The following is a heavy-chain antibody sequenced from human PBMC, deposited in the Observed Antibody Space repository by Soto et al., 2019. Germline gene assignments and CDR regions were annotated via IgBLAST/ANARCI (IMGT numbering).Heavy chain of an antibody. V-gene: IGHV3-30-3*01. D-gene: IGHD2-21*02. CDR3: ARYIVVVTATYAFDI. CDR2: ISYDGSNK. Sequence: QVQLVESGGGVVQPGRSLRLSCAASGFTFSSYAMHWVRQAPDKGLEWVAVISYDGSNKYYADSVKGRFTISRDNSKNELYLQMNSLRAEDTAVYYCARYIVVVTATYAFDIWGQGTMVTVSS. J-gene: IGHJ3*02. CDR1: GFTFSSYA.